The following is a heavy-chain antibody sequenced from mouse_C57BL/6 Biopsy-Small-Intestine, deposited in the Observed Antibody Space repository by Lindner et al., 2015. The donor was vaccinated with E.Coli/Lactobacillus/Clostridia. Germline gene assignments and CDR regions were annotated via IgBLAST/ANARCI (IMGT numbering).Heavy chain of an antibody. J-gene: IGHJ2*01. CDR3: ARSGYSNYYFDY. D-gene: IGHD2-5*01. CDR2: INPSSGYT. Sequence: VQLQESGAELAKPGASVKMSCKASGYTFSSYWIHWIKQRPGQDLAWIGYINPSSGYTEYNQKFKDKATLTADKSSNTASIQLNSLTSEDSAVYYCARSGYSNYYFDYWGQGTTLTVSS. CDR1: GYTFSSYW. V-gene: IGHV1-7*01.